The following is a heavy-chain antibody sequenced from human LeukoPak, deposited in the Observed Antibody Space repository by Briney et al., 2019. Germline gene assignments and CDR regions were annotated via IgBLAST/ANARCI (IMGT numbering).Heavy chain of an antibody. V-gene: IGHV3-23*01. D-gene: IGHD3-10*01. J-gene: IGHJ4*02. CDR2: ISDDGGST. CDR1: GFTFAGYA. CDR3: AKGQGRSNYSPSDY. Sequence: QPGGSLRLSCAASGFTFAGYAMSWVRQAPGKELEWVSVISDDGGSTYFADSVKGRFTISRDNSKNTLYLQTNSLRVEDTAAYYCAKGQGRSNYSPSDYWGQGTLVTVSS.